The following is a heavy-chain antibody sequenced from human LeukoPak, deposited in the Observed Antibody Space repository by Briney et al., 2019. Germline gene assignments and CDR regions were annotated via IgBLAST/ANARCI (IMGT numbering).Heavy chain of an antibody. J-gene: IGHJ6*02. D-gene: IGHD4-17*01. Sequence: GGSLRLSWAASGFTFSSYSMNWVRQAPGKGREWVSSISSSSYIYYSDSVKGRFTISRDNSKNTLYLQMNSLRAEDTAVYYCARGGRTTWHGMDVWGQGTTVTVSS. V-gene: IGHV3-21*01. CDR1: GFTFSSYS. CDR2: ISSSSYI. CDR3: ARGGRTTWHGMDV.